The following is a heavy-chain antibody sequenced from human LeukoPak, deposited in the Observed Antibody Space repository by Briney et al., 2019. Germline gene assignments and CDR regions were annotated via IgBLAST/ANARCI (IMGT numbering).Heavy chain of an antibody. CDR1: GFTFDDYA. J-gene: IGHJ4*02. CDR2: ISWNSGSI. Sequence: GRSLRLSCAASGFTFDDYAMHWVRQTPGKGLEWVSGISWNSGSIGYADSVKGRFTISRDNAKNSLYLQMNSLRAEDTALYYCTRAPGPGYSYGYDYFDYWGQGTLATVSS. D-gene: IGHD5-18*01. V-gene: IGHV3-9*01. CDR3: TRAPGPGYSYGYDYFDY.